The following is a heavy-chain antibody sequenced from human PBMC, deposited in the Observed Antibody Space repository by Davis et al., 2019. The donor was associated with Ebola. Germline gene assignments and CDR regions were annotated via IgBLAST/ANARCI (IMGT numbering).Heavy chain of an antibody. CDR3: ATSFCGSDCFYAFDY. D-gene: IGHD2-21*01. Sequence: GGSLRLSCTGSGLTVSGNYMTWVRQSPGKGLEWVSLTFAGGLTYYTDAVKGRFTVSRDSPRNTLFLQMNNVRPEDTAVYYCATSFCGSDCFYAFDYWGRGTTVTVST. CDR1: GLTVSGNY. CDR2: TFAGGLT. J-gene: IGHJ3*01. V-gene: IGHV3-53*01.